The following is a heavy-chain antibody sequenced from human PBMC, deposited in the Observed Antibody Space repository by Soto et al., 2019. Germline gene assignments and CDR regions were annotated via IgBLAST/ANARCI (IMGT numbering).Heavy chain of an antibody. V-gene: IGHV1-69*08. J-gene: IGHJ5*02. CDR3: AREAAAKEIDP. CDR2: IIPILGIA. Sequence: QVQLVQSGAEVKKPGSSVKVSCKASGGTFSSYTISWVRQAPGQGLEWMGRIIPILGIANYAQKFQGRVTITADKSTSTAYMELSSLRSEVTAVYYCAREAAAKEIDPWGQGTLVTVSS. CDR1: GGTFSSYT. D-gene: IGHD6-13*01.